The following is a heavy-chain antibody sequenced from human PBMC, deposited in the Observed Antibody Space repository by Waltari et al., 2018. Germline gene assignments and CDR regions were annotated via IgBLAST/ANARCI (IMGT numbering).Heavy chain of an antibody. CDR3: ARDRGSLSFDI. D-gene: IGHD3-10*01. Sequence: QVQLQESGPGLVKPSETLSLTCTVSGGSLRRYYWSWIRLPPGKGLEWIGYIYYSGSTNYNPSLKSRVTISVDTSKNQFSLKLSSVTAADTAVYYCARDRGSLSFDIWGQGTMVTVSS. CDR1: GGSLRRYY. V-gene: IGHV4-59*01. J-gene: IGHJ3*02. CDR2: IYYSGST.